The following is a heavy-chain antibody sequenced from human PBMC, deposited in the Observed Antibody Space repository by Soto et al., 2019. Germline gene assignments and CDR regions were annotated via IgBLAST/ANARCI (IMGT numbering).Heavy chain of an antibody. CDR3: ARDGVEAGNINFDY. CDR1: GYVFTKSA. Sequence: ASVKVSCKASGYVFTKSAMHWVRQAPGQRLEWMGWISGDSGNTKYSPKLRDRVTITRDTSASTAYMELSSLRSEDTALYYCARDGVEAGNINFDYWGQGTLVTVSS. CDR2: ISGDSGNT. J-gene: IGHJ4*01. D-gene: IGHD6-19*01. V-gene: IGHV1-3*01.